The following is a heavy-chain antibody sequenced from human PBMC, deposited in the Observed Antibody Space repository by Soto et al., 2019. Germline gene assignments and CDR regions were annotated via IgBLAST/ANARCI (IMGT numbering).Heavy chain of an antibody. Sequence: GASVKVSCKASGYTFTSYGISWVLQAPGQGLEWMGWISAYNGNTNYAQKLQGRVTMTTDTSTSTAYMELRSLRSDDTAVYYCARADTMGYDFWSGYPAYGMDVWGQGTTVTVSS. V-gene: IGHV1-18*01. J-gene: IGHJ6*02. D-gene: IGHD3-3*01. CDR1: GYTFTSYG. CDR2: ISAYNGNT. CDR3: ARADTMGYDFWSGYPAYGMDV.